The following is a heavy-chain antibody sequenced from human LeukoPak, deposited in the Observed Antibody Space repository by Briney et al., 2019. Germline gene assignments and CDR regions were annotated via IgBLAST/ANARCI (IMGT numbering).Heavy chain of an antibody. Sequence: SETLSLTCAVYGGSFSGYYWSWIRQPPGKGLEWIGETNHSGSTNYNPSLKSRVTISVATSKNQFSLKLSSVTAADTAVYYCASRLRDGYNFDYWGQGTLVTVSS. V-gene: IGHV4-34*01. J-gene: IGHJ4*02. CDR1: GGSFSGYY. CDR3: ASRLRDGYNFDY. CDR2: TNHSGST. D-gene: IGHD5-24*01.